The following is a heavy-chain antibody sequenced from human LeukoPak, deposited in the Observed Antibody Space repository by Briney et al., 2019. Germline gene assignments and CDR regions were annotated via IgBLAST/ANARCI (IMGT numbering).Heavy chain of an antibody. Sequence: ASVKVSCKASGYTFTSYGISWVRQAPGQGLEWMGWISAYNGNTNYAQKLQGRVTMTTDTSTSTAYMELRSLRSDDTAVYYCARATPSITIFGVVITFEDYWGQGTLVTVSS. CDR2: ISAYNGNT. D-gene: IGHD3-3*01. J-gene: IGHJ4*02. V-gene: IGHV1-18*01. CDR3: ARATPSITIFGVVITFEDY. CDR1: GYTFTSYG.